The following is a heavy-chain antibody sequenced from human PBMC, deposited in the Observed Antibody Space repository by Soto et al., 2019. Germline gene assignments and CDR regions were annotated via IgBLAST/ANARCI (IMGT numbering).Heavy chain of an antibody. CDR3: AKEGYSSSWYTGYYFDY. Sequence: PGGSLRLSCAASGFTFSSYAMSWVRQAPGKGLEWVSAISGSGGSTYYADSVKGRFTISRDNSKNTLYLQMNSLRAEDTAVYYCAKEGYSSSWYTGYYFDYWGRGTLVTVSS. V-gene: IGHV3-23*01. J-gene: IGHJ4*02. D-gene: IGHD6-13*01. CDR2: ISGSGGST. CDR1: GFTFSSYA.